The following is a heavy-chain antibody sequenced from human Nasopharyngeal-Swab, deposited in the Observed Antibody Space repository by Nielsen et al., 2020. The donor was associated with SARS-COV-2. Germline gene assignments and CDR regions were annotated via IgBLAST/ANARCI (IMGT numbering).Heavy chain of an antibody. CDR1: GFSFDNFP. CDR3: ARELSSVPAASWYFEL. D-gene: IGHD2-2*01. V-gene: IGHV3-48*04. CDR2: IRTSVEGGM. Sequence: GALKISREASGFSFDNFPMNWVRQAPGRGLEWISNIRTSVEGGMFYADSVKGRFTISRDDAKSSLFLQMNSLRVEDTAVYYCARELSSVPAASWYFELWGRGTLITVSS. J-gene: IGHJ2*01.